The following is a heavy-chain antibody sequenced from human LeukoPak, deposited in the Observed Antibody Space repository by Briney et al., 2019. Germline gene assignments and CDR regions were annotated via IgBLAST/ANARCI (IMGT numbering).Heavy chain of an antibody. CDR3: ARSNYDSSGYYHFDY. J-gene: IGHJ4*02. V-gene: IGHV4-4*07. Sequence: ASETLSLTCTVSGGSISSYYWSWIRQPAGKGLEWIGRIYTSGSTNHNPSLKSRVTMSVDTSKNQFSLKLSSVTAADTAVYYCARSNYDSSGYYHFDYWGQGTLVTVSS. D-gene: IGHD3-22*01. CDR1: GGSISSYY. CDR2: IYTSGST.